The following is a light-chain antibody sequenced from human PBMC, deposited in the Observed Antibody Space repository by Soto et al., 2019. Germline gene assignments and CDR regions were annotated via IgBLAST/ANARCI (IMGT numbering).Light chain of an antibody. Sequence: ETVLTQSPGTLSLSPGERATLFCRASQSVTSNYLAWYQQKPGQAPRLLIYGASSRATGIPDRFSGSGSGTDFTLTISRLEPEDFAVYYCQQHGTSPPSWTFGQGTKLEIK. J-gene: IGKJ1*01. V-gene: IGKV3-20*01. CDR1: QSVTSNY. CDR3: QQHGTSPPSWT. CDR2: GAS.